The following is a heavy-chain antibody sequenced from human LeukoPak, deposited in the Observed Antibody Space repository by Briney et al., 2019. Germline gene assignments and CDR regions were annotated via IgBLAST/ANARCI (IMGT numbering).Heavy chain of an antibody. CDR1: EYTFTGYY. J-gene: IGHJ6*03. D-gene: IGHD3-3*01. CDR2: IYPNSGGT. V-gene: IGHV1-2*02. CDR3: ARVRYDFWSGYYSTHYYYYMDV. Sequence: ASVKVSCKASEYTFTGYYMHWVRQAPGQGREWMGWIYPNSGGTNYAEKFQGRVTMTRDTSISTAYMELSRLRSDDTAVYYCARVRYDFWSGYYSTHYYYYMDVWGKGTTVTVSS.